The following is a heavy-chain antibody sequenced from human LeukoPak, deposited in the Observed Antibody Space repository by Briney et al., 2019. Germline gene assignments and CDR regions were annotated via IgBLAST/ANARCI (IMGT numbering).Heavy chain of an antibody. Sequence: SVKVSCKASGGTFSSYAISWVRQAPGQGLEWRGRIIPILGIANYAQKFQGRVTITADKSTSTAYMELSSLRSEDTAVYYCAGTPNYYGSGSYPTAHWFDPWGQGTLVTVSS. V-gene: IGHV1-69*04. CDR2: IIPILGIA. D-gene: IGHD3-10*01. CDR1: GGTFSSYA. J-gene: IGHJ5*02. CDR3: AGTPNYYGSGSYPTAHWFDP.